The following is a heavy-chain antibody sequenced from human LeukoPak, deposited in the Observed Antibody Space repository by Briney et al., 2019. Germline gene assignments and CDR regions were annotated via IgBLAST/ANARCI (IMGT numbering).Heavy chain of an antibody. V-gene: IGHV4-31*03. J-gene: IGHJ5*02. CDR2: IYYSGST. CDR3: ARDPGGSLGFDP. CDR1: GGSISSGGYY. Sequence: PSETLSLTCTVSGGSISSGGYYWSWIRQHPGKGLEWIGYIYYSGSTYYNPSLKSRVTISVDTSKNQFSLKVSSVTAADTAVYYCARDPGGSLGFDPWGQGTLVTVSS. D-gene: IGHD2-15*01.